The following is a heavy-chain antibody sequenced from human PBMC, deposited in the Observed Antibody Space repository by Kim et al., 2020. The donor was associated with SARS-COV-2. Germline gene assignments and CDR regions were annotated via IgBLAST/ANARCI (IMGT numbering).Heavy chain of an antibody. CDR2: ST. J-gene: IGHJ6*02. Sequence: STNYNSAPKSRVTISADTSKNQISLKLSSVTAADTAVYYCSRDRVSGGMDVWGQGTTVTVSS. CDR3: SRDRVSGGMDV. D-gene: IGHD3-10*01. V-gene: IGHV4-59*01.